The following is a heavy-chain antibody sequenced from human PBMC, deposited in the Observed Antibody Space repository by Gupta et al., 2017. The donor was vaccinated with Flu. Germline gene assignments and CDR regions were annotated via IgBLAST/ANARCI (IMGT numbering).Heavy chain of an antibody. CDR2: IYYSGST. Sequence: QVQLQESGPGLVKPSQTLSLTCTVSGGSISSGGYYWSWIRQHPGKGLEWIGYIYYSGSTYYNPSLKSRVTISVDTSKNQFSLKLSSVTAADTAVYYCARDAYFAVTGYCSSTSCRHDAFDIWGQGTMVTVSS. D-gene: IGHD2-2*01. CDR3: ARDAYFAVTGYCSSTSCRHDAFDI. CDR1: GGSISSGGYY. J-gene: IGHJ3*02. V-gene: IGHV4-31*03.